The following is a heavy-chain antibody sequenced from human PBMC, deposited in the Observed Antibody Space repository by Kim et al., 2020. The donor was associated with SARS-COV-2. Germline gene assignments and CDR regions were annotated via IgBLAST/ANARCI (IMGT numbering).Heavy chain of an antibody. V-gene: IGHV3-48*01. CDR3: ARAAYASGPDY. J-gene: IGHJ4*02. CDR2: I. D-gene: IGHD3-10*01. Sequence: IHYADSVKGRFTFSRDNAKNSLYLQMNSLRGEDTAVYYCARAAYASGPDYWGQGTLVTVSS.